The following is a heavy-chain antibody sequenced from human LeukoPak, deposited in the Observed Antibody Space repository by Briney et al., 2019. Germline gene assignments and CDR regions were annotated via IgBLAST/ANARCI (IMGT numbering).Heavy chain of an antibody. CDR1: GGTFSSYA. V-gene: IGHV1-69*05. D-gene: IGHD3-22*01. CDR3: AGQDNHYYHSNPEHYFDY. J-gene: IGHJ4*02. CDR2: IIPIFGTA. Sequence: SVKVSCKASGGTFSSYAISWVRQAPGQGLEWMGGIIPIFGTANYAQKFQGRVTITTDESTSTAYMELSSLRSEDTAVYYCAGQDNHYYHSNPEHYFDYWGQGTLVTVSS.